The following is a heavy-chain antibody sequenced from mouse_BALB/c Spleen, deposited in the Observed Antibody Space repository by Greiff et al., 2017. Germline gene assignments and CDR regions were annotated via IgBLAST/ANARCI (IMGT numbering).Heavy chain of an antibody. CDR1: GYTFTDYA. D-gene: IGHD2-4*01. CDR3: ARGDYDGSYAMDY. V-gene: IGHV1-67*01. CDR2: ISTYYGNT. Sequence: VMLVESGPELVRPGVSVKISCKGSGYTFTDYAMHWVKQSHAKSLEWIGVISTYYGNTNYNQKFKGKATMTVDKSSSTAYMELARLTSEDSAIYYCARGDYDGSYAMDYWGQGTSVTVSS. J-gene: IGHJ4*01.